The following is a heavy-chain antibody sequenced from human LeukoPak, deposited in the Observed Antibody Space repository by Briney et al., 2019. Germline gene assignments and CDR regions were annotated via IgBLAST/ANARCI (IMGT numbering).Heavy chain of an antibody. CDR1: GFTFSSYA. D-gene: IGHD4-17*01. V-gene: IGHV3-33*08. J-gene: IGHJ4*02. CDR2: IWFDGSNK. Sequence: QSGGSLRLSCAASGFTFSSYAMSWVRQAPGKGLEWVALIWFDGSNKYYADSVKGRFTISRDNSKNTLYLQMNSLRAEDTAVYYCARDKGTMNTMTPGYFDSWGQGTQVTVSS. CDR3: ARDKGTMNTMTPGYFDS.